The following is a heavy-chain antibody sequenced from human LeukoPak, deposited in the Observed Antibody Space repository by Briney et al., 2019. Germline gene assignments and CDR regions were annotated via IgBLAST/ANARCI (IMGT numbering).Heavy chain of an antibody. J-gene: IGHJ4*02. D-gene: IGHD5-18*01. CDR1: GFSFSNYW. Sequence: PGGSLRLSCAASGFSFSNYWMHWVRLAPGKGLEWVANIKKDGSEKYYVDSVKGRFTISRDNAKTSLYLQMNSLRAEDTAIYYCARHLSGVTGYTYGRGIDYWGQGTLVTVSS. CDR3: ARHLSGVTGYTYGRGIDY. CDR2: IKKDGSEK. V-gene: IGHV3-7*01.